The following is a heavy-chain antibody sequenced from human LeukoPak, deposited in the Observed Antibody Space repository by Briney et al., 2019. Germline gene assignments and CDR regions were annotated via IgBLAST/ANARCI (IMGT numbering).Heavy chain of an antibody. CDR1: GYSFTKNG. J-gene: IGHJ4*02. V-gene: IGHV1-18*01. Sequence: ASVKVSCKAAGYSFTKNGINWGRQAPGQGLEWLGWISTYNGDTKYAQKFQGRVTMTTDTSTSTAYMELRSLRSDDTAVYYCARDPSNSSGWRAWGDYWGQGILVTVSS. D-gene: IGHD6-25*01. CDR3: ARDPSNSSGWRAWGDY. CDR2: ISTYNGDT.